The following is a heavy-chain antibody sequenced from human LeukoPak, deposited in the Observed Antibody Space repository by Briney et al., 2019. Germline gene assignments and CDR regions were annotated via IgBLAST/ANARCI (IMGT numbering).Heavy chain of an antibody. CDR1: GLNFSSYA. J-gene: IGHJ4*02. CDR2: ISGSGGST. Sequence: PGGSLRLSCAASGLNFSSYAMSWVRQAPGKGLEWVSAISGSGGSTYYADSVKGRFTISRDNSKNTLYLQMNSLRAEDTAVYYCAKDLTDYGDYVRIDYWGQGTLVTVSS. V-gene: IGHV3-23*01. CDR3: AKDLTDYGDYVRIDY. D-gene: IGHD4-17*01.